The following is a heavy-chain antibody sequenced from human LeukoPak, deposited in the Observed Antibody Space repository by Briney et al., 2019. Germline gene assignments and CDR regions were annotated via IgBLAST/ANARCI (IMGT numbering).Heavy chain of an antibody. CDR3: ARAETYSGRLFDF. CDR1: GDSVSSSSAA. Sequence: SQTLSLTCAISGDSVSSSSAAWNWIRQSPSRGLEWLGRTYYRSKWYNEYALFMQGRITIDPDTSKNQFSLQLSSVTPDDTAVYYCARAETYSGRLFDFWGQGALVTVSS. V-gene: IGHV6-1*01. CDR2: TYYRSKWYN. J-gene: IGHJ4*02. D-gene: IGHD1-26*01.